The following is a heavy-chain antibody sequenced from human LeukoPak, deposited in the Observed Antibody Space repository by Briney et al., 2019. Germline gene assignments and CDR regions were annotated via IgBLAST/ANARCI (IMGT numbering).Heavy chain of an antibody. CDR2: VSLSSTYI. Sequence: ETLSLTCTVSGGSISSSSYYWGWIRQPPGKGLEWVSSVSLSSTYIYYADSVKGRFTISRDNAKNSLYLQMNSLRAEDTAVYYCARDQWIRGSFDHWGQGTLVTVSS. V-gene: IGHV3-21*01. J-gene: IGHJ4*02. D-gene: IGHD3-10*01. CDR1: GGSISSSS. CDR3: ARDQWIRGSFDH.